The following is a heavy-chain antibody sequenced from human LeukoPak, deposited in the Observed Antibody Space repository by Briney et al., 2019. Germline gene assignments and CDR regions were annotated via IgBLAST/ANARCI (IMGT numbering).Heavy chain of an antibody. CDR3: GREGENYDILTCYYTGNYFDY. CDR1: GFTFSSYS. CDR2: TSSSSSYI. D-gene: IGHD3-9*01. V-gene: IGHV3-21*01. Sequence: GGSLRLSCAASGFTFSSYSMNWVRQAPGKGLEWVSSTSSSSSYIYYADSVKGRFTISRDNAKNSLYLQMKRLRGEDTAVYYCGREGENYDILTCYYTGNYFDYWGQGTLVTVSS. J-gene: IGHJ4*02.